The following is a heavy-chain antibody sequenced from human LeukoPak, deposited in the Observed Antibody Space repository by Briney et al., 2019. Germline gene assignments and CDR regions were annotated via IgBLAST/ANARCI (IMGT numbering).Heavy chain of an antibody. V-gene: IGHV4-39*01. Sequence: SETLSLTCTLSGGSISSGDYYWSWIRQPPGKGLEWIGSIYYSGSTYYNPSLKSRVTISVDTSKNQFSLKLSSVTAADTAVYYCAGIGGTDYYYYYYMDVWGKGTTVTVSS. D-gene: IGHD1-20*01. CDR2: IYYSGST. CDR3: AGIGGTDYYYYYYMDV. CDR1: GGSISSGDYY. J-gene: IGHJ6*03.